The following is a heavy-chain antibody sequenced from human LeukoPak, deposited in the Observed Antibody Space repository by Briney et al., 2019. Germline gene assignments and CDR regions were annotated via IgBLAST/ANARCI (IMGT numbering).Heavy chain of an antibody. CDR2: IYYSGST. CDR1: GGSISTSSYF. CDR3: ARSSTSSGWQVDN. J-gene: IGHJ4*02. V-gene: IGHV4-39*07. Sequence: SETLSLTCTVSGGSISTSSYFWGWVRQPPGKGLEWIGNIYYSGSTYYNPSLKSRVTISVDTSKNQFSLRLRSVIAADTAVYYCARSSTSSGWQVDNWGQGTLVTVSS. D-gene: IGHD6-19*01.